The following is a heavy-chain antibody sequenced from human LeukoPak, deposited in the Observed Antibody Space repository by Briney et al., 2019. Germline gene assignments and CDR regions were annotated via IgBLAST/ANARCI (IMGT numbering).Heavy chain of an antibody. D-gene: IGHD3-3*01. Sequence: ASVKVSCKASGYTFTSYYMHWVRQAPGQGLEWMGIINPSGGSTSHAQKFQGRVTMTRDTSTSTVYMELSSLRSEDTAVYYCARESPGAVLGVRGMDVWGQGTTVTVSS. CDR1: GYTFTSYY. J-gene: IGHJ6*02. V-gene: IGHV1-46*01. CDR3: ARESPGAVLGVRGMDV. CDR2: INPSGGST.